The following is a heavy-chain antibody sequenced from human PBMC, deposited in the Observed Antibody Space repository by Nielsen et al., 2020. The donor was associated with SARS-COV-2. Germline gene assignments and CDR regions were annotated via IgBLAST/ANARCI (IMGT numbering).Heavy chain of an antibody. J-gene: IGHJ4*02. V-gene: IGHV4-39*01. CDR1: GGSISSRSYY. Sequence: SETLSLTCTVSGGSISSRSYYWGWIRQPPGKGLEWIGSIYYSGRTYYNPSLKSRVTISVDTSKNQFSLKLSSVTAADTAVYYCARMGGGASSPSGYWGQGTLVTVSS. CDR3: ARMGGGASSPSGY. CDR2: IYYSGRT. D-gene: IGHD1-26*01.